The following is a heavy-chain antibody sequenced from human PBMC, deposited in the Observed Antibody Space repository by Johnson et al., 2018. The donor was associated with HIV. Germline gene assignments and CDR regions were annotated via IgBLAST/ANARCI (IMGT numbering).Heavy chain of an antibody. CDR3: AKGGVWEIPLGFVAFDI. V-gene: IGHV3-30*18. CDR2: ISYDGSNK. CDR1: GFTFSSYG. J-gene: IGHJ3*02. Sequence: QVQLVESGGGVVQPGRSLRLSCAASGFTFSSYGMHWVRQAPGKGLEWVAVISYDGSNKYYADSVKGRFTISRDNSKNTLFLQMNSLRDEDTAVYFCAKGGVWEIPLGFVAFDIWGQGTMVTVSS. D-gene: IGHD1-26*01.